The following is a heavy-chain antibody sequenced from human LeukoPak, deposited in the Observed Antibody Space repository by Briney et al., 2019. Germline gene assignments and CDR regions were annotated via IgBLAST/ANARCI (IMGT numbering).Heavy chain of an antibody. CDR1: GGSISSSSYS. V-gene: IGHV4-39*01. CDR3: ARLGLPEAFDF. J-gene: IGHJ3*01. Sequence: SEILSLTCTVSGGSISSSSYSWGWIRQPPGKGLDWIGSIYCSGSTYYNPSLKSRVTISLDTSKNQFSLKLSSVTAADAAVYYCARLGLPEAFDFWGQGTMVTVSS. D-gene: IGHD1-14*01. CDR2: IYCSGST.